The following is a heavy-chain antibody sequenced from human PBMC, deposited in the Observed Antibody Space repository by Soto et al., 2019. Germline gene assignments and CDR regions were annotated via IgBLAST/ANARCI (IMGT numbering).Heavy chain of an antibody. CDR2: IIPIFGTP. D-gene: IGHD3-16*01. Sequence: QVQLVQSGAEVKKPGSSVMVSCKASGGTFSSYGISWVRQAPGQGLEWMGGIIPIFGTPNYAQKFQGRVTITEDKSTSRAYMELYSLRSEDTAVYYCAADLRLGELAYYGLDVWGQGTTVTVS. J-gene: IGHJ6*02. V-gene: IGHV1-69*06. CDR3: AADLRLGELAYYGLDV. CDR1: GGTFSSYG.